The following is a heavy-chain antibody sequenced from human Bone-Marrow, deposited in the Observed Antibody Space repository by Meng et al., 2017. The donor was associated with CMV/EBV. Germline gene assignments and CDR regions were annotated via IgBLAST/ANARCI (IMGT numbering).Heavy chain of an antibody. V-gene: IGHV1-8*02. CDR2: MNPDSVNP. J-gene: IGHJ6*02. D-gene: IGHD3-3*01. Sequence: ASVKVSCKASGYTFTSYDINWVRQAAGQGLEWMGWMNPDSVNPGYAQKLQGRVTMTVDTPTTTVYMELRSLRSDDTAVYYCARDKYDFWSTLYYYGMDVWGQGTTVTVSS. CDR1: GYTFTSYD. CDR3: ARDKYDFWSTLYYYGMDV.